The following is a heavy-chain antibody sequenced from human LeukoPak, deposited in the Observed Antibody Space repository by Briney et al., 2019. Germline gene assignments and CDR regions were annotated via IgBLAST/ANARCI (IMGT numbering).Heavy chain of an antibody. D-gene: IGHD6-13*01. CDR1: GDSVSSKTAA. V-gene: IGHV6-1*01. CDR2: TYYRSKWYN. Sequence: SQTLSLTCAISGDSVSSKTAAWNWIRQSPSRGLEWLGRTYYRSKWYNDYAVSVKSRIIINPDTSKNQFSLQLNSVTPEDTAVYYCARESSLYSSSWYGIDYWGQGTLVTVSS. J-gene: IGHJ4*02. CDR3: ARESSLYSSSWYGIDY.